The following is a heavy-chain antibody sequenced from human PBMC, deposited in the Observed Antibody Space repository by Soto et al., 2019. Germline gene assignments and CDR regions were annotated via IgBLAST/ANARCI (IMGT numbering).Heavy chain of an antibody. CDR3: AGIVGGHIP. J-gene: IGHJ5*02. Sequence: EVQFVESGGGLVQPGGSLRLSCGTSGFTFSTYDMHWVRQATGKGLEWVSAIASTGLTYYSDSVRGRFTISRENDKNSFYLQMNNLRAGDTAVYYCAGIVGGHIPCGQGTQVTVSP. CDR2: IASTGLT. V-gene: IGHV3-13*01. CDR1: GFTFSTYD. D-gene: IGHD1-26*01.